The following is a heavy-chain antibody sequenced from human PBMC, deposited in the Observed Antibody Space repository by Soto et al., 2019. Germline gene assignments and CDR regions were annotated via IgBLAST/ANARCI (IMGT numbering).Heavy chain of an antibody. V-gene: IGHV1-18*01. D-gene: IGHD6-19*01. CDR3: ARESGGWYEGVIDY. Sequence: ASVKVSCKASGYTFTSYGISWVRQAPGQGLEWMGWIIPFYGKTNYAQKFQGRVTMTADKSTSTAYMELSSLRSEDTAVYYCARESGGWYEGVIDYWGQGTLVTVSS. CDR1: GYTFTSYG. CDR2: IIPFYGKT. J-gene: IGHJ4*02.